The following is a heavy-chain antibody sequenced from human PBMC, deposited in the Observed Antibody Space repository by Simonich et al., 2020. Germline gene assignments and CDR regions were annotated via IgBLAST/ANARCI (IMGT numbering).Heavy chain of an antibody. D-gene: IGHD1-1*01. CDR2: ISSSSSCI. CDR3: ARANERDY. V-gene: IGHV3-21*01. CDR1: GFTFSSYS. Sequence: EVQLVESGGGLVKPGGSLRLSCAASGFTFSSYSMNWVRQAPGKGLGGVSSISSSSSCIYDADSVKGRFTISRDNAKNSLYLQMNSLRAEDTAVYYCARANERDYWGQGTLVTVSS. J-gene: IGHJ4*02.